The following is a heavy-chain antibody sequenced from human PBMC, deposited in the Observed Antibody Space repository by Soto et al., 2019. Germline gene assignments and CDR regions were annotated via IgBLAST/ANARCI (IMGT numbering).Heavy chain of an antibody. J-gene: IGHJ4*02. Sequence: SETLSLTCTVSGGSISSYYWSWIRQPPGKGLEWIGYIYYSGSTNYNPSLKSRVTISVDTSKNQFSLKLSSVPAADAAVYYCARLPVVKGPFDYWGQGTLVTVSS. CDR3: ARLPVVKGPFDY. CDR2: IYYSGST. V-gene: IGHV4-59*08. D-gene: IGHD2-15*01. CDR1: GGSISSYY.